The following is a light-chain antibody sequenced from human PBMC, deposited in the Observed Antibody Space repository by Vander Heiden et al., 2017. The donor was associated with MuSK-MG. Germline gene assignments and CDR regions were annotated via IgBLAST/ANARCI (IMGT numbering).Light chain of an antibody. V-gene: IGKV1-33*01. CDR1: QDISNY. J-gene: IGKJ3*01. CDR2: DAS. Sequence: DIQMTQSPSSLSASVGDRVTITCQASQDISNYLNWYQQKPGKAPKLLIYDASNLETGVPSRFSGSGSGTDFTFTISSLHPEDIATYYCQQYDNFPPLFTFGHGTKVDIK. CDR3: QQYDNFPPLFT.